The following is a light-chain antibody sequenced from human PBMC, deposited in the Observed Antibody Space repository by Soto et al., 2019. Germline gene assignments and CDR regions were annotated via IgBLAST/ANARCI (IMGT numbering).Light chain of an antibody. CDR2: DVS. CDR3: CSYAGSPRYV. CDR1: SSDVGGYNY. J-gene: IGLJ1*01. V-gene: IGLV2-11*01. Sequence: QSALTQPRSVSGSPGQSVTISCTGTSSDVGGYNYVSWYQPHPGKAPKVMIYDVSERPSGVPDRFSGSKSGNTASLTISGLQAEDEADYYCCSYAGSPRYVFGTGTKLTVL.